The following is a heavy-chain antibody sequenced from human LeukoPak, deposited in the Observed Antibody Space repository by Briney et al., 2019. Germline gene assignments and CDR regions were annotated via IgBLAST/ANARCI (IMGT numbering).Heavy chain of an antibody. CDR1: GYTFTDYY. V-gene: IGHV1-69-2*01. CDR3: ARGYHFWAFDI. J-gene: IGHJ3*02. D-gene: IGHD2/OR15-2a*01. CDR2: VDPEDGET. Sequence: AASVKVSCKVSGYTFTDYYMHWVQQAPGKGLEWMGLVDPEDGETIYAEKFQGRVTITADTSTDTAYMELSSLRSEDTAVYYCARGYHFWAFDIWGQGTMVTVSS.